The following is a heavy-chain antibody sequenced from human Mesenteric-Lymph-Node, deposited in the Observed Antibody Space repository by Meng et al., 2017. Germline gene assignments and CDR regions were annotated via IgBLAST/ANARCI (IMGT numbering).Heavy chain of an antibody. V-gene: IGHV4-4*02. CDR3: ASLKDYDGRGYYYFES. CDR2: VHLGGTI. CDR1: GGYCTNRNW. J-gene: IGHJ4*02. Sequence: VEVQQSGPGLVETAGTLSLTCMVLGGYCTNRNWWSWVRLPPGKGLEWIGEVHLGGTIHHHPSLQSRVTISLDKAKDHLSLKLASVTAADTAVYYCASLKDYDGRGYYYFESWGQGTLVTVSS. D-gene: IGHD3-22*01.